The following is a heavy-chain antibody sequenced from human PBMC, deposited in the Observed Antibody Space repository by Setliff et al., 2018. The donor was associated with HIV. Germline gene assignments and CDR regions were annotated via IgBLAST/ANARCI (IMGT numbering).Heavy chain of an antibody. Sequence: GGSLRLSCAASGFTFSSDAMSWVRQAPGKGLEWVSAISGSGDSTFYADSVQGRFTISRDNSKNTLYLQMNSLRAEETAVYYCAKAQWLLSHWGFDPWGQGTLVTVSS. CDR2: ISGSGDST. V-gene: IGHV3-23*01. CDR1: GFTFSSDA. J-gene: IGHJ5*02. D-gene: IGHD3-3*01. CDR3: AKAQWLLSHWGFDP.